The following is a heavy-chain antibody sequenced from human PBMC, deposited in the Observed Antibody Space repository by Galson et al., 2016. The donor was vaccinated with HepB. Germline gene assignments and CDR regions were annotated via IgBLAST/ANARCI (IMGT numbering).Heavy chain of an antibody. J-gene: IGHJ4*02. V-gene: IGHV3-48*02. Sequence: SLRLSCATSGFTFNTYAMNWVRQAPGKGLEWISSITGSTAGPYYADSVKGRFTISRDVAENSVYLQMNSLREEDTAVYYCARDPHSLDFWGQGTLVTVSS. CDR1: GFTFNTYA. CDR3: ARDPHSLDF. CDR2: ITGSTAGP. D-gene: IGHD2-21*01.